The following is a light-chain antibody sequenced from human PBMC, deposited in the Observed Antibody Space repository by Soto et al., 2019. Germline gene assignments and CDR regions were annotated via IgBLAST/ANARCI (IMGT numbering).Light chain of an antibody. CDR2: AAS. J-gene: IGKJ3*01. CDR3: QQSYRTSGFT. V-gene: IGKV1-39*01. CDR1: QSISSY. Sequence: DIQMTQSPSSLSASVGDRVTITCRASQSISSYLNWYQQKPGKAPKLLIYAASSLQSGVPSRFSGSGSGTDFTLTISSLQPADFATSYCQQSYRTSGFTLGPGTKADI.